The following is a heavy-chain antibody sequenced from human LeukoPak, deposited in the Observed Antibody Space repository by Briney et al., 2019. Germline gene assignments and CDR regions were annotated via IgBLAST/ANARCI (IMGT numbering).Heavy chain of an antibody. CDR2: ISAYNGNT. J-gene: IGHJ4*02. V-gene: IGHV1-18*01. Sequence: AASVKVSCKASGYTFTSYGISWVRQAPGQGLEWMGWISAYNGNTNYAQKLQGRVTMTTDTSTSTAYMELRTLRSDDTAVYYCARRITMIGSDYWGQGTLVTVSS. CDR1: GYTFTSYG. D-gene: IGHD3-22*01. CDR3: ARRITMIGSDY.